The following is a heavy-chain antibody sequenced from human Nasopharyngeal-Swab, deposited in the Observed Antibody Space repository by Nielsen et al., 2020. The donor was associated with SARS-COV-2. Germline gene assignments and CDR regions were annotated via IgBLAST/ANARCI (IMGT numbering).Heavy chain of an antibody. CDR2: IYPGDSDT. V-gene: IGHV5-51*01. CDR3: ARREGSSSWYGMASFYY. D-gene: IGHD6-13*01. J-gene: IGHJ4*02. CDR1: GYSFTSYW. Sequence: GESLKISCKGSGYSFTSYWIGWVRQMPGKGLEWMGIIYPGDSDTRYSPSFQGQVTISADKSISTAYLQWSSLKASDTAMYYCARREGSSSWYGMASFYYWGQGTLVTVSS.